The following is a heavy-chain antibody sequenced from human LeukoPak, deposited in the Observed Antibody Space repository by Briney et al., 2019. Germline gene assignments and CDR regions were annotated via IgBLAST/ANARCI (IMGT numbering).Heavy chain of an antibody. V-gene: IGHV4-34*01. Sequence: SETLSLTCAVYGGSFSGYYWSWIRQPPGKGLEWIGEINHSGSTNYNPSLKSRVTISVDTSKNQFSLKLSSVTAADTAVYYCARARNTLYLNWFDPWGQGTLVTVSS. CDR3: ARARNTLYLNWFDP. D-gene: IGHD1/OR15-1a*01. CDR1: GGSFSGYY. CDR2: INHSGST. J-gene: IGHJ5*02.